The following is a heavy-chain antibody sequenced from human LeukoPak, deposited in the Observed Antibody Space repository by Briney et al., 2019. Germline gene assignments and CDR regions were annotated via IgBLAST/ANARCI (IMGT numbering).Heavy chain of an antibody. V-gene: IGHV4-39*01. CDR3: TRLPLDYSLDH. CDR1: GDSISSTTYW. Sequence: SETLSLTCTVSGDSISSTTYWWGWMRQSPGKGLEWIGSMSYVGITSYNPSLKSRATISVDTSKNQFSLMLNSVTAADTAVYYCTRLPLDYSLDHWGQGTPVSVSS. CDR2: MSYVGIT. J-gene: IGHJ4*02. D-gene: IGHD4-11*01.